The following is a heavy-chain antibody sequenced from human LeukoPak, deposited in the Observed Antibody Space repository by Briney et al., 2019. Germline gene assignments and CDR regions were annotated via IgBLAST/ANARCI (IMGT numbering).Heavy chain of an antibody. J-gene: IGHJ4*02. V-gene: IGHV3-13*01. D-gene: IGHD4-17*01. CDR1: GFTFSSYD. CDR2: IGTAGDT. Sequence: TGGSLRLSCAASGFTFSSYDMHWVRQATGKGLEWVSAIGTAGDTYYPGSVKGRFTISRENAKNSLYPQMNSLRAGDTAVYYCARGETTLSGNGGSIDYWGQGTLVTVSS. CDR3: ARGETTLSGNGGSIDY.